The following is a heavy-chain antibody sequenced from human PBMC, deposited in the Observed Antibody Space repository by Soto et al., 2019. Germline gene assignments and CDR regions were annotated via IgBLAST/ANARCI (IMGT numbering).Heavy chain of an antibody. CDR2: IYYSGST. J-gene: IGHJ6*02. CDR3: ARQIEMGYYYYGMDV. CDR1: GGSISSSSDY. V-gene: IGHV4-39*01. D-gene: IGHD3-22*01. Sequence: SETLSLTCTVSGGSISSSSDYWGWIRQPPGKGLEWIGSIYYSGSTYYNPSLKSRVTISVDTSKNQFSLKLSSVTAADTAVYYCARQIEMGYYYYGMDVWGQGTTVTVSS.